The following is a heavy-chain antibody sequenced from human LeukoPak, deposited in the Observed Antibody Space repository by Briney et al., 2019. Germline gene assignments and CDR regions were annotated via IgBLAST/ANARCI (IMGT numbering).Heavy chain of an antibody. CDR3: ARDRDYAFDY. CDR2: IKQDGSEK. D-gene: IGHD4-17*01. CDR1: GFTFSSNW. Sequence: GGSLRLSCAASGFTFSSNWMSWVRQAPGKGLEWVANIKQDGSEKYYVDSVKGRFTISRDNAKNSLYLQMNSLRAEDTAVYYCARDRDYAFDYWGQGTLVTVSS. J-gene: IGHJ4*02. V-gene: IGHV3-7*01.